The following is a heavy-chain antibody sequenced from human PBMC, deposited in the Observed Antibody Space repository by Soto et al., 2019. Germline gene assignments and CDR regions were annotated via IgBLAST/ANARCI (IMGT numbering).Heavy chain of an antibody. J-gene: IGHJ4*02. V-gene: IGHV1-46*01. CDR2: INPGHNSA. CDR3: AGASSRVSSVVAAY. D-gene: IGHD2-15*01. CDR1: NDSLSSHF. Sequence: GASVKVSCRASNDSLSSHFIHWVRQAPGEWLECMGIINPGHNSAGYSKEFQGTLTLTSDMPSRTVDMQLSNLRSDDTAVYYCAGASSRVSSVVAAYWGQGTLVTV.